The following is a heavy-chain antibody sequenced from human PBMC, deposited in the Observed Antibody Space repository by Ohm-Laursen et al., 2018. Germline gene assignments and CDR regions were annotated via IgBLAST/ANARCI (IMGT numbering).Heavy chain of an antibody. D-gene: IGHD5-24*01. CDR1: GYTFTSYG. CDR2: INPYDGDT. J-gene: IGHJ5*02. CDR3: ARGWHSAIDP. V-gene: IGHV1-18*01. Sequence: GASVKVSCKTSGYTFTSYGISWVRQAPGQGLEWMGWINPYDGDTKYAQKLQGRVTMTTDTSTSTAYMELRSLRSDDTAVYYCARGWHSAIDPWGQGILVTVSS.